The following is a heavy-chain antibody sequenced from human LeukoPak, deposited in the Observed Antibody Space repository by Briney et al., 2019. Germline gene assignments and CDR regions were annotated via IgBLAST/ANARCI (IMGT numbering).Heavy chain of an antibody. J-gene: IGHJ4*02. CDR1: GGSISSSGYY. V-gene: IGHV4-39*07. CDR3: ARGAHDFWSGYYEFDY. CDR2: IYYSGST. Sequence: SQTLSLTCTVSGGSISSSGYYWGWIRQPPGKGLEWIGSIYYSGSTYYNPSLKSRVTISVDTSKNQFSLKLSSVTAADTAVYYCARGAHDFWSGYYEFDYWGQGTLVTVSS. D-gene: IGHD3-3*01.